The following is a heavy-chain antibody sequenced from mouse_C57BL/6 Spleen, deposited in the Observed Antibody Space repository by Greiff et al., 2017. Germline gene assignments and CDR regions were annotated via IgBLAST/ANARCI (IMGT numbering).Heavy chain of an antibody. CDR2: IYPRSGNT. CDR1: GYTFTSYG. V-gene: IGHV1-81*01. CDR3: ARSDEGNYFDD. Sequence: VQLQQSGAELARPGASVKLSCKASGYTFTSYGISWVKQRTGQGLEWIGEIYPRSGNTYYNEKFKGKATLTADKSYSTAYMELRSLTCEDSAVYSCARSDEGNYFDDWGQGTTLTVSS. J-gene: IGHJ2*01.